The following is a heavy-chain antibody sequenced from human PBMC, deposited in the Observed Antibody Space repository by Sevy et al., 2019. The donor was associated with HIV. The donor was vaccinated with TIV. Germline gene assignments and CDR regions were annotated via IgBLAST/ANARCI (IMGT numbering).Heavy chain of an antibody. J-gene: IGHJ3*01. CDR1: GFSFDDYT. Sequence: GGCLRLSCAASGFSFDDYTMNWVRQAPGKGLEWVYGITWNGDNIVYPEPVKGRFTVSRDNDKTSLFLQMDSLRAEDTAVYYCARDRRGYFHKSGYLISDAFDVWGQGTLVTVSS. CDR2: ITWNGDNI. V-gene: IGHV3-20*04. CDR3: ARDRRGYFHKSGYLISDAFDV. D-gene: IGHD5-12*01.